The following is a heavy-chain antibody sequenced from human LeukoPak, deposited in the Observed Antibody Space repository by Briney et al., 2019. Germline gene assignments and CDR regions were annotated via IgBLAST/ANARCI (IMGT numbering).Heavy chain of an antibody. J-gene: IGHJ6*02. V-gene: IGHV6-1*01. D-gene: IGHD6-13*01. CDR2: TYYRSKWYN. CDR1: GDSVSSNSAV. CDR3: ARVEAAAGTYYYGMDV. Sequence: SQTLSLTCAISGDSVSSNSAVWNWIRQSPSRGLEWLGRTYYRSKWYNDYAVSVKSRITINPDTSKNQFSLQLNSVTPEDTAVYYCARVEAAAGTYYYGMDVWGQGTTVTVSS.